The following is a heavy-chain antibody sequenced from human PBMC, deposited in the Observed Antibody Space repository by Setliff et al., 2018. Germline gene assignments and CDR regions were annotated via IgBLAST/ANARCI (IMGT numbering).Heavy chain of an antibody. D-gene: IGHD6-6*01. J-gene: IGHJ5*02. V-gene: IGHV4-39*01. CDR3: ASCLAARRGGWFDP. CDR2: IYYSGST. Sequence: SETLSLTCTVSGGSISSSSYYWGWIRQPPGKGLEWIGSIYYSGSTYYNPALKSRVTISVDTSKNQFSLKLSSVTAADTAVYYCASCLAARRGGWFDPWGQGTLVTVSS. CDR1: GGSISSSSYY.